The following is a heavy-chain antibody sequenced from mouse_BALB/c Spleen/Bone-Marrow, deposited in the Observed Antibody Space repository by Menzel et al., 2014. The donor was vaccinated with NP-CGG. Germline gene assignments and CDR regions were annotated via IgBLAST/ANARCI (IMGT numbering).Heavy chain of an antibody. CDR1: GFTFSSYG. D-gene: IGHD1-1*01. J-gene: IGHJ3*01. V-gene: IGHV5-6-3*01. Sequence: EVQVVESGGGLVQPGGSLKLSCAASGFTFSSYGMSWVRQTPDKRLELVATINTNGGNTYYPDSVKGRFTISRDNAKNTLYLQMSSLKSEDTAMYYCARQSRAWFAYWGQGTLVTVSA. CDR3: ARQSRAWFAY. CDR2: INTNGGNT.